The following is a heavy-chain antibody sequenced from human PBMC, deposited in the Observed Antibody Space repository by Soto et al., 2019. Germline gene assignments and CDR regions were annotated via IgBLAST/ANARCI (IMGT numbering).Heavy chain of an antibody. CDR1: GFTFSDHY. J-gene: IGHJ5*02. D-gene: IGHD1-7*01. CDR2: IRNIANSYTT. CDR3: ARRITGTPPADGGS. Sequence: EVQLVESGGDLVQPGGSLRLSCAVSGFTFSDHYMDWVRQAPGKGLEWVGRIRNIANSYTTDYAASVKGRFTISRDDSKNSLYLQIYSLKTEDTAMYYCARRITGTPPADGGSWGQGTLVTVSS. V-gene: IGHV3-72*01.